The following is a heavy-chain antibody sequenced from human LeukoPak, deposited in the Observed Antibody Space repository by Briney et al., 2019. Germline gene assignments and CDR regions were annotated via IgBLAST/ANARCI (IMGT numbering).Heavy chain of an antibody. CDR1: GGSFSGYY. CDR2: IYYSGST. V-gene: IGHV4-34*01. Sequence: PSETLSLTCAVYGGSFSGYYWTWIRQPPGKGLEWIGYIYYSGSTYYNPSLKSRVTISVDTSKNQFSLKLSSVTAADTAVYYCARMALRGFDYWGQGTLVAVSS. J-gene: IGHJ4*02. CDR3: ARMALRGFDY. D-gene: IGHD1-7*01.